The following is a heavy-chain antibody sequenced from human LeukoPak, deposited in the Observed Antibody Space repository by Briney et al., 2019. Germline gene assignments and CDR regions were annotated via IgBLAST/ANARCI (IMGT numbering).Heavy chain of an antibody. Sequence: GGSLRLSCAASGFTVSSNYMSWVRQAPGKGLEGVSVIYSGGSTYYADSVKGRFTISRDNSKNTLYLQMNSLRAEDTAVYYCASPTYYYDSSGYLPLGYWGQGTLVTVSS. CDR2: IYSGGST. D-gene: IGHD3-22*01. V-gene: IGHV3-53*01. CDR3: ASPTYYYDSSGYLPLGY. J-gene: IGHJ4*02. CDR1: GFTVSSNY.